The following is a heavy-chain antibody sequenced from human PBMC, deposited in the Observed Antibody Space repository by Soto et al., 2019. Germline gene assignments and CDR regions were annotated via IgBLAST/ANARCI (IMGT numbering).Heavy chain of an antibody. Sequence: QLQLQESGPRLVKPSETLSLTCTVSGGSISSSSYYWGWIRQPPGKGLEWLGSIYYSSSTYCIPSLKSRVTISVDTSKNQFSLKLSSVTAADPAVYYCATLWGQHWGQGTLVTVSS. V-gene: IGHV4-39*01. CDR1: GGSISSSSYY. D-gene: IGHD3-10*01. J-gene: IGHJ4*02. CDR3: ATLWGQH. CDR2: IYYSSST.